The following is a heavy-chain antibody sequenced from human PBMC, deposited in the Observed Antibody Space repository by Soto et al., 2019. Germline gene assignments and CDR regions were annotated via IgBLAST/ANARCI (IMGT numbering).Heavy chain of an antibody. CDR3: ATVNYYDSSGYFDY. D-gene: IGHD3-22*01. Sequence: PGGSLRLSCAASGFTFSSYAMHWVRQAPGKGLEWVAVISYDGSNKYYADSVKGRFTISRDNSKNTLYLQMNSLRAEDTAVYYCATVNYYDSSGYFDYWGQGTLVTVSS. CDR2: ISYDGSNK. CDR1: GFTFSSYA. J-gene: IGHJ4*02. V-gene: IGHV3-30-3*01.